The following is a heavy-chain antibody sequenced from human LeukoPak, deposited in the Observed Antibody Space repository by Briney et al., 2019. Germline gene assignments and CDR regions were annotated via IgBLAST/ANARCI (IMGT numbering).Heavy chain of an antibody. D-gene: IGHD3-10*01. V-gene: IGHV1-2*02. CDR3: ARAPPHYGSGSYYGDFDY. CDR2: INPNSGGT. Sequence: GASVKVSCKASGYTFTGYYMHWVRQAPGQGLEWMGWINPNSGGTNYAQKFQGRVTMTSDTSISTAYMELSRLRSDDTAVYYCARAPPHYGSGSYYGDFDYWGQGTLVTVSS. CDR1: GYTFTGYY. J-gene: IGHJ4*02.